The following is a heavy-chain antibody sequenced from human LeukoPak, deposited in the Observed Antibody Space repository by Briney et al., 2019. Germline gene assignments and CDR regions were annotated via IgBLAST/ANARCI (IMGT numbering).Heavy chain of an antibody. CDR2: ISAYNGNT. V-gene: IGHV1-18*04. D-gene: IGHD6-19*01. Sequence: GASVKVSCKASGYTFTSYDIHWVRQATGQGLEWMGWISAYNGNTNYAQKLQGRVTMTTDTSTSTAYMELRSLRSDDTAVYYCARATIIDSSGPYYYYYGMDVWGQGTTVTVSS. CDR3: ARATIIDSSGPYYYYYGMDV. J-gene: IGHJ6*02. CDR1: GYTFTSYD.